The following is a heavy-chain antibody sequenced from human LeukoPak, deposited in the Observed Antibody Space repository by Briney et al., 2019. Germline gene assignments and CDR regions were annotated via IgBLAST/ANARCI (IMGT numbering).Heavy chain of an antibody. CDR1: GFTFSNAW. CDR2: IKSKTYGGTA. Sequence: GGSLRLSCAASGFTFSNAWMSWVRQAPGKGLEWVGRIKSKTYGGTADYPAPVKGRFTISRDDSEYTVNLQMNSLKTEDTAVYYCTTATSYWGQGSLVTVSS. V-gene: IGHV3-15*01. J-gene: IGHJ4*02. CDR3: TTATSY.